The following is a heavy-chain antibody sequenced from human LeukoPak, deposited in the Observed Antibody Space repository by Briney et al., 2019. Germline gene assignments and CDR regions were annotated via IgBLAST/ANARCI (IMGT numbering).Heavy chain of an antibody. CDR3: ARERGEGRTRNFDY. D-gene: IGHD3-16*01. CDR1: GFPFRSYF. J-gene: IGHJ4*02. CDR2: ISYDGSIQ. Sequence: GSLRLSCGAPGFPFRSYFVHWVRQAPGKGLEWVTTISYDGSIQYYSDSVKGRFTISRDNSKNTLYLQMNSLKPEDTAMYYCARERGEGRTRNFDYWGQGTLVTVSS. V-gene: IGHV3-30-3*01.